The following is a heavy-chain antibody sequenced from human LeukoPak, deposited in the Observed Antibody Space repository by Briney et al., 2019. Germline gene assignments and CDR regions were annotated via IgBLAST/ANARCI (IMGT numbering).Heavy chain of an antibody. Sequence: ASVKVSCKASGYTFTGYYMHWVRQAPGQGLEWMGWINPNSGGTNYAQKFQGRVNMTRDTSISTAYMELSRLRSHDTAVYYCARIKSGYYTSFGFDYWGQGTLVTVSS. V-gene: IGHV1-2*02. D-gene: IGHD3-3*01. CDR2: INPNSGGT. J-gene: IGHJ4*02. CDR3: ARIKSGYYTSFGFDY. CDR1: GYTFTGYY.